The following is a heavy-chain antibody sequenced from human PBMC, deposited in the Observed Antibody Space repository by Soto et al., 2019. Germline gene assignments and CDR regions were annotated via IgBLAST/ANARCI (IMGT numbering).Heavy chain of an antibody. D-gene: IGHD6-19*01. CDR1: GFTFSSYA. Sequence: QVQLVESGGGVVQPGRSLRLSCAASGFTFSSYAMHWVRQAPGKGLEWVAVISYDGSNKYYADSVKGRFTISRDNSKNTLYLQMHSLRAEDTAVYYCARDQLAVAVSMFDYWGQGTLVTVSS. CDR2: ISYDGSNK. V-gene: IGHV3-30-3*01. CDR3: ARDQLAVAVSMFDY. J-gene: IGHJ4*02.